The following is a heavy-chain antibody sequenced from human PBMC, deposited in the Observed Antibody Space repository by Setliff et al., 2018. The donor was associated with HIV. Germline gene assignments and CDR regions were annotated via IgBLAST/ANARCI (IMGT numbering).Heavy chain of an antibody. V-gene: IGHV4-39*07. CDR2: TYYSGST. D-gene: IGHD6-6*01. J-gene: IGHJ4*02. CDR3: ARAVQLGYFDY. Sequence: SETLSLTCTVSGGSISSSSYYWGWIRQPPGKGLEWIGSTYYSGSTYYNPSLKSRVTISVDTSKNQFSLKLSSVTAADTAVYYCARAVQLGYFDYWGQGTLVTVS. CDR1: GGSISSSSYY.